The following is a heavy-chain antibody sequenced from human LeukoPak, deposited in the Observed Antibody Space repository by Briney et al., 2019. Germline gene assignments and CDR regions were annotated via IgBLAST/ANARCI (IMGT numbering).Heavy chain of an antibody. J-gene: IGHJ4*02. V-gene: IGHV3-74*01. CDR3: ARDLAVSDY. CDR2: INREGTST. Sequence: PGGSLRLSCEASGFTFNTYWMHWVRQAPGEGLMWVSRINREGTSTRYADSVKGRFTISRDNAKNSLYLQMNSLRDEDTAMYYCARDLAVSDYWGQGTLVTVSS. CDR1: GFTFNTYW.